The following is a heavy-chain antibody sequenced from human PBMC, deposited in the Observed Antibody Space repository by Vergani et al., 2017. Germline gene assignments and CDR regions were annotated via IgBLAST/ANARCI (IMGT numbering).Heavy chain of an antibody. CDR2: INPNSGGT. D-gene: IGHD3-22*01. J-gene: IGHJ1*01. V-gene: IGHV1-2*02. CDR3: ARGYXDSSGYYFAEYFQH. CDR1: GYTFTGYY. Sequence: QVQLVQSGAEVKKPGASVQVSCKASGYTFTGYYMHWVRQAPGQGLEWMGWINPNSGGTNYAQKFQGRVTMTRDTSISTAYMELSRLRSDDTAVYYRARGYXDSSGYYFAEYFQHWGQGTLVTVSS.